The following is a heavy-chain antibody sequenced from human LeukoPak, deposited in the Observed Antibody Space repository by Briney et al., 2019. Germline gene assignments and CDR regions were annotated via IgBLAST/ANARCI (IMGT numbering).Heavy chain of an antibody. D-gene: IGHD1-1*01. CDR2: FDPEDGET. Sequence: ASVKVSCKVSGYTLTELSMHWVRQAPGKGLEWMGGFDPEDGETTYAQKFQGRVTMTEDTSTDTAYMELSSLRSEDTAVYYCATLYTGTTSWFDPWGQGTLVTVSS. J-gene: IGHJ5*02. V-gene: IGHV1-24*01. CDR3: ATLYTGTTSWFDP. CDR1: GYTLTELS.